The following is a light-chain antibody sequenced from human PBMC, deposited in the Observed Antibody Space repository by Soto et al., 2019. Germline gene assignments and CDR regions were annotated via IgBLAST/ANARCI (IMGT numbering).Light chain of an antibody. J-gene: IGLJ1*01. CDR3: SSYTSSSTLYV. CDR2: EVS. V-gene: IGLV2-14*01. Sequence: QSALTQPASVSGSPGQSITISCTGTSSDVGGYNYVSWYQQHPGKAPKLMIYEVSNRPSGVSTRFSGSKSCKTASLTISGLQAEDEADYYCSSYTSSSTLYVFGTGTKLTVL. CDR1: SSDVGGYNY.